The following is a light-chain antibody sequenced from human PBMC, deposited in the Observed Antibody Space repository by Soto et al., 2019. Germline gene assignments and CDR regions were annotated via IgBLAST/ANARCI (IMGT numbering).Light chain of an antibody. CDR1: ISNIGNNL. CDR2: DSD. CDR3: GTWDASLSALV. J-gene: IGLJ2*01. Sequence: QSVLTQPPSLSAAPGQRVTISCSGSISNIGNNLVSWYQQLPGTAPKLLIYDSDQRPSGIPDRFSGSKSGTSATLAITGLQTGDAADYYCGTWDASLSALVFGGGTKLTVL. V-gene: IGLV1-51*01.